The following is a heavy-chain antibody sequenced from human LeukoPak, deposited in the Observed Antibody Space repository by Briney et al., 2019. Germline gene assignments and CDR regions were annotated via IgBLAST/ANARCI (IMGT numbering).Heavy chain of an antibody. CDR1: GYSISSGYY. Sequence: SETLSLTCAVSGYSISSGYYWGWIRQPPGKGLEWIGSIYYSGSTYYNPSLKSRVTISVDTSKNQFSPKLSSVTAADTAVYYCARQRVDFWSGYYPHFDYWGQGTLVTVSS. J-gene: IGHJ4*02. V-gene: IGHV4-38-2*01. CDR2: IYYSGST. D-gene: IGHD3-3*01. CDR3: ARQRVDFWSGYYPHFDY.